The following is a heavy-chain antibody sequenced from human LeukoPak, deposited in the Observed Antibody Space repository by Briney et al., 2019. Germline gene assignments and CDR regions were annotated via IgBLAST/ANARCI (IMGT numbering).Heavy chain of an antibody. CDR3: AKDFVSIVSSMDV. CDR1: GFTFSSYS. Sequence: GGSLRLSCAASGFTFSSYSMNWVRQAPGKGLEWVSSISSSSSYIYYADSVKGRFTISRDNAKNSLYLQMNSLRAEDTAVYYCAKDFVSIVSSMDVWGQGTTVTVSS. J-gene: IGHJ6*02. D-gene: IGHD2-15*01. CDR2: ISSSSSYI. V-gene: IGHV3-21*01.